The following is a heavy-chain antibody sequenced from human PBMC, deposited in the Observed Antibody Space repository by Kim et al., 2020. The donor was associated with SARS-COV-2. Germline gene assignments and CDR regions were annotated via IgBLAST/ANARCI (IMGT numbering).Heavy chain of an antibody. Sequence: GGSLRLSCAASGFTFSSHAMNWVRQAPGKGLEWVAIIYSGGSTTYYADSVKGRFTISRDDSKNTLYLQMNSLRVEDTAAYYCARTYSSTWYCDYWGQGTL. J-gene: IGHJ4*02. V-gene: IGHV3-23*03. CDR2: IYSGGSTT. CDR1: GFTFSSHA. CDR3: ARTYSSTWYCDY. D-gene: IGHD6-13*01.